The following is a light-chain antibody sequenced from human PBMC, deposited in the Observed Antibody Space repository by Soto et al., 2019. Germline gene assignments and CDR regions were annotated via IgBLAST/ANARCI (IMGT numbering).Light chain of an antibody. V-gene: IGLV2-14*01. J-gene: IGLJ1*01. CDR2: DVS. CDR3: SSYTSSSLYV. CDR1: SSDVGGYNY. Sequence: QSALTQPASVSGSPGQSITISCTGTSSDVGGYNYVSWYQQHPGKAPKLIIYDVSNRPSGVSNRFSASNSGNTASLTISGLQAEDEADYYCSSYTSSSLYVFGTGTKLTVL.